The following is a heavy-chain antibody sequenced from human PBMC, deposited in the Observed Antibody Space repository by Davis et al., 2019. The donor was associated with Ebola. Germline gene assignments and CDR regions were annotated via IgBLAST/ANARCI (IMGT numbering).Heavy chain of an antibody. CDR1: VITFSSYA. CDR3: ARGYYKGWFDP. CDR2: ISGSGGST. Sequence: GESLKISCTDSVITFSSYAMTWVRQAPGKGLEWVSVISGSGGSTYYADSVKGRFTISRDNSKKTMYLQMNSLRAEDTAVYYCARGYYKGWFDPWGQGTLVTVSS. V-gene: IGHV3-23*01. J-gene: IGHJ5*02. D-gene: IGHD2/OR15-2a*01.